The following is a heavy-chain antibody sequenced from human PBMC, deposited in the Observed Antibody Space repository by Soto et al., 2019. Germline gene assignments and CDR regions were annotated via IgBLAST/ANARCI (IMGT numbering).Heavy chain of an antibody. Sequence: LXLSCAGSGCTFTDFYMTWIRQAPGKGLEWVSYISSSGSITYYADSVRGRFTISRDNARNSLHLQMNSLRAEDTAVYYCARGRRFLEWLPYYYYGMDVWGQGTTVTVSS. CDR2: ISSSGSIT. V-gene: IGHV3-11*01. CDR1: GCTFTDFY. CDR3: ARGRRFLEWLPYYYYGMDV. J-gene: IGHJ6*02. D-gene: IGHD3-3*01.